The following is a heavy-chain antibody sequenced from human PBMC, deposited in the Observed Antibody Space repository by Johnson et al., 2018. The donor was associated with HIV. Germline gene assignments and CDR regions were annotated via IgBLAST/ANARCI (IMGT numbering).Heavy chain of an antibody. D-gene: IGHD2-21*01. CDR1: GFTFDDYA. V-gene: IGHV3-9*01. CDR2: ISWNSGSI. J-gene: IGHJ3*01. CDR3: ARRMVVGYHALDF. Sequence: VQLVESGGGLVQPGRSLRLSCAASGFTFDDYAMHWVRQAPGKGLEWVSGISWNSGSIGYADSVKGRFTISRDNAKNSLYLQMNSLRAEDTALYYCARRMVVGYHALDFWGQGTVVSVPS.